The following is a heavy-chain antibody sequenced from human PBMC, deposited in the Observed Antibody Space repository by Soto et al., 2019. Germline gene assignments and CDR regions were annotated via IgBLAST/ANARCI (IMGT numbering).Heavy chain of an antibody. V-gene: IGHV3-23*01. CDR2: ISGSGGST. D-gene: IGHD3-10*01. J-gene: IGHJ3*02. Sequence: GESLKISCAASGFTFSSYAMSWVRQAPGKGLEWVSAISGSGGSTYYADSVKGRFTISRDNSKNTLYLQMNSLRAEDTAVYYCAKDYDYYGSGSRYDAFDIWGQGTMVTVSS. CDR3: AKDYDYYGSGSRYDAFDI. CDR1: GFTFSSYA.